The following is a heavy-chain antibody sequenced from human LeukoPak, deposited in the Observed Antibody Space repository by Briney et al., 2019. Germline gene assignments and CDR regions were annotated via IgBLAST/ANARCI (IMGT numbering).Heavy chain of an antibody. J-gene: IGHJ5*02. V-gene: IGHV1-46*01. CDR3: ARDKDGASGWSRFYNWFDP. D-gene: IGHD6-19*01. Sequence: GASVKVSCKASGYTITNYYMHWVRQAPGQGLEWMGIINPSGGNTSYAQKFQGRVTMTRDTSTSTVYMELSSLRSEDTAVYYCARDKDGASGWSRFYNWFDPWGQGTLVTVSS. CDR2: INPSGGNT. CDR1: GYTITNYY.